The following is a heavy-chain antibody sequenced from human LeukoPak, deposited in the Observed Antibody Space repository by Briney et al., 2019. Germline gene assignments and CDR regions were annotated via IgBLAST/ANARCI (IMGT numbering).Heavy chain of an antibody. CDR1: GYTFTGYY. V-gene: IGHV1-2*02. Sequence: ASVKVPCKASGYTFTGYYMHWVRQAPGQGLEWMGWINPNSGGTNYAQKFQGRVTMTRDTSISTAYMELSRLRSDDTAVYYCARSGGIAAAGSYYYYYMDVWGKGTTVTVSS. CDR2: INPNSGGT. D-gene: IGHD6-13*01. CDR3: ARSGGIAAAGSYYYYYMDV. J-gene: IGHJ6*03.